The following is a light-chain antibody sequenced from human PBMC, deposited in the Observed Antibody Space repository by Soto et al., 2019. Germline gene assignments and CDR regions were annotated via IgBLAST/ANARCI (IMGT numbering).Light chain of an antibody. CDR1: SSNIGAGYD. Sequence: QSVLAQPTSVSGAPGQGVMISCTGTSSNIGAGYDVHWYQQLPGAAPRLLIYGNMYRPSGVPDRFSGFKSGTSVSLAITGLQPEDEADYYCQSYDTSLRAWVFGGGTKLTVL. CDR2: GNM. V-gene: IGLV1-40*01. J-gene: IGLJ3*02. CDR3: QSYDTSLRAWV.